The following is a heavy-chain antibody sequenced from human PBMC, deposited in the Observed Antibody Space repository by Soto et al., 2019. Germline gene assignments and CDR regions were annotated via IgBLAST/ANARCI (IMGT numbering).Heavy chain of an antibody. CDR1: GFTFRTYT. Sequence: GGSLRLSCVASGFTFRTYTMNWVRQAPGKGLEWVSGIRGFSPYTFYAESVKGRFTISRDNAKNSLYLQMNSLGVDDTAVYYCARDRGYDAHDYYYNAMDVWGQGTTVTVSS. D-gene: IGHD2-15*01. V-gene: IGHV3-21*01. CDR3: ARDRGYDAHDYYYNAMDV. J-gene: IGHJ6*02. CDR2: IRGFSPYT.